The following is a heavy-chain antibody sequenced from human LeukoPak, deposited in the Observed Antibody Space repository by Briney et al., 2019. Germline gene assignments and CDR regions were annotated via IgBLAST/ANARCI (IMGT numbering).Heavy chain of an antibody. CDR2: ISSSSSYI. D-gene: IGHD2-2*01. CDR3: ARLCSSTSCFRGDY. CDR1: GFTFSSYS. Sequence: GGSLRLSCAASGFTFSSYSMNWVRQAPGKGLEWVSSISSSSSYIYYADSVKGRFTISRDNAKNSLYLQMNSLRAEDTAVYYCARLCSSTSCFRGDYWGQGTLVTVSS. J-gene: IGHJ4*02. V-gene: IGHV3-21*01.